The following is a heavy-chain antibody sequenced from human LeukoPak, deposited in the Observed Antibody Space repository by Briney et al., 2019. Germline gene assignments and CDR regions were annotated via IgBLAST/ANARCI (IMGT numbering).Heavy chain of an antibody. CDR3: ARDQRGYSYGGVDY. J-gene: IGHJ4*02. CDR1: GGSISSGDYY. D-gene: IGHD5-18*01. CDR2: IYYSGST. V-gene: IGHV4-30-4*08. Sequence: SETLSLTXTVSGGSISSGDYYWSWIRQPPGKGLEWIGYIYYSGSTYYNPSLKSRVTISVDTSKNQFSLKLSSVTAADTAVYYCARDQRGYSYGGVDYWGQGTLVTASS.